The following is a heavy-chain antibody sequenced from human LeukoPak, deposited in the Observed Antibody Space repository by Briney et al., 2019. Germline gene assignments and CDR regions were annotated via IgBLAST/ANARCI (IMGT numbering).Heavy chain of an antibody. Sequence: AADTLSLTCAAYGGSFSGYYWSWIRHPPGKGLGWMGEINQSGSTIYNTSLQSRVTIPVDTSKNQFSLKLSCVTAADTAVYYCARCWGSYHIHLCDYWGQGTLVPVSS. CDR3: ARCWGSYHIHLCDY. V-gene: IGHV4-34*01. CDR1: GGSFSGYY. CDR2: INQSGST. D-gene: IGHD3-16*02. J-gene: IGHJ4*02.